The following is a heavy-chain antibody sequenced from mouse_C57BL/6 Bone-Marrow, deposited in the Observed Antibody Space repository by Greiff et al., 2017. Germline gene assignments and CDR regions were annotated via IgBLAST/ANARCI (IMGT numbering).Heavy chain of an antibody. V-gene: IGHV5-4*01. Sequence: EVQLVESGGGLVKPGGSLKLSCAASGFTFSSYAMSWVRQTPEKRLEWVATLSDGGSYTYYPDNVKGRFTISRDNAKNNLYLQMSHLKSEDTAMYYCARGRGIYYYGSSPYYFDYWGQGTTLTVSS. J-gene: IGHJ2*01. CDR2: LSDGGSYT. CDR1: GFTFSSYA. D-gene: IGHD1-1*01. CDR3: ARGRGIYYYGSSPYYFDY.